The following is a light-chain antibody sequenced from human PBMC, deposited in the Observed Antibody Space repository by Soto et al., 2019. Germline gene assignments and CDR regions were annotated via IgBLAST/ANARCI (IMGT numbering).Light chain of an antibody. J-gene: IGLJ2*01. CDR3: SSYTSSSTLV. CDR2: DIS. Sequence: QSALTQPASVSGSPGQSITISCTGTSSDVGHYDSVSWYQQHPGKAPQLMIYDISYRPSGVSNRFSGSKSGNTASLTISGLQAEDEADYYCSSYTSSSTLVFGGGTKLTVL. CDR1: SSDVGHYDS. V-gene: IGLV2-14*01.